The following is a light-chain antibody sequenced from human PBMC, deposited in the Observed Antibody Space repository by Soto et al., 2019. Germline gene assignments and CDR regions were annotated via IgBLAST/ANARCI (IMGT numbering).Light chain of an antibody. J-gene: IGKJ4*01. CDR2: GAS. CDR3: QQYDNWPPT. Sequence: EIVMTQSPATLSVSPGERATLSCGASQSIGSNLAWYQQRPGQGPRLLIYGASTRATGIPARFRGSGSGTEFTLNINGLQSEDFVVYYCQQYDNWPPTFGGGAKVEIK. CDR1: QSIGSN. V-gene: IGKV3-15*01.